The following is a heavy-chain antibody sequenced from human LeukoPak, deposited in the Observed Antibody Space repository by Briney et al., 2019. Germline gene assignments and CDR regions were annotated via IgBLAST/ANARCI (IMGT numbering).Heavy chain of an antibody. D-gene: IGHD3-10*01. CDR2: ISGSGGST. V-gene: IGHV3-23*01. CDR3: AKCLSYGSGSYSYYYGMDV. Sequence: PGGSLRLSCAASGFTLSSYAMSWVRQAPGKGLEWVSAISGSGGSTYYADSVKGRFTISRDNSKNTLYLQMNSLRAEDTAVYYCAKCLSYGSGSYSYYYGMDVWGQGTTVTVSS. J-gene: IGHJ6*02. CDR1: GFTLSSYA.